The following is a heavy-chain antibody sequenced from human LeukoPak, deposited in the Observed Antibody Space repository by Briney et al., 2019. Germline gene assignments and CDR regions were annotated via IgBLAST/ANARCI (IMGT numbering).Heavy chain of an antibody. Sequence: PGGSLRLSCAASGFTFANSWMAWVRQAPGKGLEWVANIKQDGSTKHYADSLKGRFTISRDNPKNSLFLQMNNLRADDTAIYYCTRDTIGSRDYWGQGILVTVAS. V-gene: IGHV3-7*01. CDR3: TRDTIGSRDY. J-gene: IGHJ4*02. CDR2: IKQDGSTK. D-gene: IGHD1-26*01. CDR1: GFTFANSW.